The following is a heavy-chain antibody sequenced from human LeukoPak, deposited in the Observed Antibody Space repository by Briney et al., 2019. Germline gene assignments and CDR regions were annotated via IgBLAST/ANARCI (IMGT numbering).Heavy chain of an antibody. J-gene: IGHJ4*02. D-gene: IGHD4-11*01. CDR1: GGSISSYY. Sequence: PSETLSLTCTVSGGSISSYYWSWIRQPPGKGLDWIGYIYHSGSTYYNPSLKSRVTISVDRSKNQFSLKLSSVTAADTAVYYCARDGRDSNYAYWGQGTLVTVSS. CDR3: ARDGRDSNYAY. CDR2: IYHSGST. V-gene: IGHV4-59*12.